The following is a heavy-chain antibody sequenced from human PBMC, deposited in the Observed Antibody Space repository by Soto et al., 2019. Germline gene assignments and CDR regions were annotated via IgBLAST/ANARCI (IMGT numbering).Heavy chain of an antibody. CDR1: GYTFTGYY. D-gene: IGHD5-12*01. J-gene: IGHJ3*02. CDR2: INPNSGGT. CDR3: ARAVDIVATIPFENAFDI. V-gene: IGHV1-2*04. Sequence: QVQLVQSGAEVKKPGASVKVSCKASGYTFTGYYMHWVRQAPGQGLEWMGWINPNSGGTNYAQKXQGWVTMTRDXXIXTXXMELSRLRSDDTAVYYCARAVDIVATIPFENAFDIWGQGTMVTVSS.